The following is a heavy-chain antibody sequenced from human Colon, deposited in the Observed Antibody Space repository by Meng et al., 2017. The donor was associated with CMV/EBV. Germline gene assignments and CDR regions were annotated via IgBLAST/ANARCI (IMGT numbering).Heavy chain of an antibody. CDR2: TIHSGSP. CDR3: ASRGCTGGHCYKFFAS. V-gene: IGHV4/OR15-8*03. D-gene: IGHD2-8*02. J-gene: IGHJ5*01. Sequence: GGSTTSSTSCTWLLPPLGQGLEEIGETIHSGSPTYNTSLKRRVPITVTMSRNNFSLNLKFVTAADKAVYYCASRGCTGGHCYKFFASWGQGTLVTVSS. CDR1: GGSTTSSTS.